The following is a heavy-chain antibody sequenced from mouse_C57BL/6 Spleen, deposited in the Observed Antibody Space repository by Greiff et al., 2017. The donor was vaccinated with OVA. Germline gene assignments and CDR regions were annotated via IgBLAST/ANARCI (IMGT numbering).Heavy chain of an antibody. CDR2: IRNKANGYTT. D-gene: IGHD6-1*01. V-gene: IGHV7-3*01. Sequence: EVMLVESGGGLVQPGGSLSLSCAASGFTFTDYYMSWVRQPPGQALEWLGFIRNKANGYTTEYSASVKGRFTISRDNSQSIRYLQMKALRAEDSATYYLARYTLLCGYYAMDYWGQGTSVTVSS. J-gene: IGHJ4*01. CDR3: ARYTLLCGYYAMDY. CDR1: GFTFTDYY.